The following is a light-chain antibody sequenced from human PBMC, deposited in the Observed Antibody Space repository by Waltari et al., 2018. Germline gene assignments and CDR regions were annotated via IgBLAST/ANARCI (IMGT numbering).Light chain of an antibody. CDR1: QSISSY. CDR3: QHRGYWPPEAT. Sequence: EIVLTQSPATLSLSPGERASLSCRASQSISSYLAWYQQKPRQAPSLLVYAASTRATGIPARVSGSGSGTDFTLIISSLEPEDFAVYYCQHRGYWPPEATFGPGTKVDIK. J-gene: IGKJ3*01. V-gene: IGKV3-11*01. CDR2: AAS.